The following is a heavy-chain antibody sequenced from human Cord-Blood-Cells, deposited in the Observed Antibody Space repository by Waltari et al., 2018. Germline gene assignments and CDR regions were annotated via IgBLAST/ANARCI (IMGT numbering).Heavy chain of an antibody. J-gene: IGHJ4*02. V-gene: IGHV3-7*01. CDR1: GFTFSSYW. CDR2: IKQDGREK. D-gene: IGHD6-19*01. Sequence: EVQLVESGGGLVQPGGSLRLSCAASGFTFSSYWMSWVRQAPGKGLEWVANIKQDGREKYYVDSVKGRFTISRDNAKNSLYLQMNSLRAEDTAVYYCARNGWLYYFDYWGQGTLVTVSS. CDR3: ARNGWLYYFDY.